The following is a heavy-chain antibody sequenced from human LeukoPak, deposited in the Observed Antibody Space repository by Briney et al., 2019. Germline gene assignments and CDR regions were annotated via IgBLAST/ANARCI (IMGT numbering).Heavy chain of an antibody. D-gene: IGHD3-22*01. CDR1: GFTFSSYA. V-gene: IGHV3-20*04. J-gene: IGHJ4*02. CDR2: INWNGGST. CDR3: AKGEYYYDSSGFPY. Sequence: SGGSLRLSCAASGFTFSSYAMNWVRQAPGKGLEWVSGINWNGGSTGYADSVKGRFTISRDNAKNSLYLQMNSLRAEDTALYYCAKGEYYYDSSGFPYWGQGTLVTVSS.